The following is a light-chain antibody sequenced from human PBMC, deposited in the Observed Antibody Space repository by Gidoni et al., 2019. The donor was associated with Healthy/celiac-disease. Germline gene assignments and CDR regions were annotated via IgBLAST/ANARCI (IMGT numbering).Light chain of an antibody. CDR2: DAS. V-gene: IGKV3-11*01. CDR1: QSVSSY. Sequence: EIVLTQSPAPLSLSPGERATLSCRASQSVSSYLAGYQQKPGQAPRLLIYDASNRATGIPARFSGSGSGTDFTLTISSLEPEDFAVYYCQQRSNWPPMYTFGQGTKLEIK. CDR3: QQRSNWPPMYT. J-gene: IGKJ2*01.